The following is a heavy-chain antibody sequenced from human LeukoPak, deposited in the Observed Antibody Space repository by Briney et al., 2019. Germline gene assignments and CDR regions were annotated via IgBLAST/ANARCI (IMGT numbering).Heavy chain of an antibody. CDR1: GYTVTELS. J-gene: IGHJ4*02. CDR2: FDPEDGET. CDR3: ATVGGFPEANY. Sequence: GASVKLSCKVSGYTVTELSMHWVRQAPGKGLEWRGGFDPEDGETIYAQKFPGRVTMTESPSTDTAYIEPSSVRSEDTAVYYCATVGGFPEANYWGQGTLVTVSS. V-gene: IGHV1-24*01. D-gene: IGHD3-10*01.